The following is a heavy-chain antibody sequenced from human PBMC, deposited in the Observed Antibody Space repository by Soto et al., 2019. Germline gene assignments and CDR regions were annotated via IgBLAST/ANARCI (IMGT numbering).Heavy chain of an antibody. D-gene: IGHD2-2*02. J-gene: IGHJ6*02. V-gene: IGHV3-30*18. CDR1: GLTFSDYG. CDR2: ISYDSTNK. Sequence: GGSLRLSCAASGLTFSDYGMHWVRQAPGKGLEWVAVISYDSTNKYYGDSVKGRFTISGDNSKNTLYLQMNSLRAEDRAVYYCAKDHGFDEFQLLYYSYYGLDVWGQGTTVTVSS. CDR3: AKDHGFDEFQLLYYSYYGLDV.